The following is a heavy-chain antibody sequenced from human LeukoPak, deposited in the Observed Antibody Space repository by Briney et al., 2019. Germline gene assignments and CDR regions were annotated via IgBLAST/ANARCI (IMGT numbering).Heavy chain of an antibody. CDR2: IYYSGST. V-gene: IGHV4-59*01. CDR3: ARGGDIVVVPAAT. J-gene: IGHJ5*02. Sequence: SETLSLTCTVSGGSISSYYWSWIRQPPGKGLEWIGYIYYSGSTNYNPSLKSRVTISVDTSKNQFSLKLSSVTAADTAVYYCARGGDIVVVPAATWGQGTLVTVSS. CDR1: GGSISSYY. D-gene: IGHD2-2*01.